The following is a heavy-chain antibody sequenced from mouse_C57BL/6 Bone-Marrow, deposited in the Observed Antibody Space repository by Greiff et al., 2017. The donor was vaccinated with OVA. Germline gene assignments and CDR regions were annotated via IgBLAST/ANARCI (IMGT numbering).Heavy chain of an antibody. J-gene: IGHJ4*01. V-gene: IGHV1-69*01. Sequence: QVQLQQPGAELVMPGASVKLSCKASGYTFTSYWMHWVKQRPGQGLEWIGEIDPSDSYTNYNQKFKGKSTLTVDKSSSTAYMQLSSLTSEDSAVYYCARSYDYDAYYAMDYWGQGTSVTVSS. CDR1: GYTFTSYW. CDR3: ARSYDYDAYYAMDY. CDR2: IDPSDSYT. D-gene: IGHD2-4*01.